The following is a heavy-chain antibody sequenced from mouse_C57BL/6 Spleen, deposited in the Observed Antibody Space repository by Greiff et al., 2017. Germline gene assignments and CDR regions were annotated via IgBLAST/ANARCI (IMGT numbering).Heavy chain of an antibody. V-gene: IGHV5-9*01. CDR1: GFTFSSYT. Sequence: EVKLVESGGGLVKPGGSLKLSCAASGFTFSSYTMSWVRQTPEKRLEWVATISGGGGNTYYPDSVKGRFTISRDNAKNTLYLQMSSLRSEDTALYYCARRTYYDYPFAYWGQGTLVTVSA. D-gene: IGHD2-4*01. CDR2: ISGGGGNT. CDR3: ARRTYYDYPFAY. J-gene: IGHJ3*01.